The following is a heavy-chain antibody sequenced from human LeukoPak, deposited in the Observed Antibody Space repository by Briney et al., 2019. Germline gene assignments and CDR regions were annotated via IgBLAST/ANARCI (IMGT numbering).Heavy chain of an antibody. CDR1: GFTFSTYT. Sequence: GGSLRLSCAASGFTFSTYTMNWVRQAPGKGLEWVSSISSSSTYIHYADSVKGRFTISRDNAKNSLYLQMNSLRAEDTAVYFCARDKRYCGGDCYPPSGFDYWGQGTLVTVSS. CDR2: ISSSSTYI. J-gene: IGHJ4*02. V-gene: IGHV3-21*01. D-gene: IGHD2-21*02. CDR3: ARDKRYCGGDCYPPSGFDY.